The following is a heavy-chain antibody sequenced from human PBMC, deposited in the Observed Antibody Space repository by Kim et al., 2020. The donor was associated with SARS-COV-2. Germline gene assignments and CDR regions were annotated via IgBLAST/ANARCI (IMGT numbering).Heavy chain of an antibody. J-gene: IGHJ6*02. Sequence: GGSLRLSCAASGFTVSSNYMSWVRQAPGKGLEWVSVIYSGGSTYYADSVKGRFTISRDNSKNTLYLQMNSLRAEDTAVYYCARGVVPAGYYYYGMDVWGQGTTVTVSS. CDR3: ARGVVPAGYYYYGMDV. CDR1: GFTVSSNY. D-gene: IGHD2-2*01. CDR2: IYSGGST. V-gene: IGHV3-53*01.